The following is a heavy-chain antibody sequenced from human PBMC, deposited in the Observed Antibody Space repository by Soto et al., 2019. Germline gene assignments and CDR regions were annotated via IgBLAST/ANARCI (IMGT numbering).Heavy chain of an antibody. J-gene: IGHJ5*02. CDR3: ASETISAHPHYYGDYGLFDP. D-gene: IGHD4-17*01. V-gene: IGHV1-69*02. CDR2: IIPILGIA. Sequence: QVQLAQSGAEVKKPGASVKVSCKASGGTFSIYTISWVRQAPGQGLEWMGRIIPILGIANYAQKFQGRVTITADKSTSTAYMELSSLRSEDTAVYYCASETISAHPHYYGDYGLFDPWGQGTLGTVSS. CDR1: GGTFSIYT.